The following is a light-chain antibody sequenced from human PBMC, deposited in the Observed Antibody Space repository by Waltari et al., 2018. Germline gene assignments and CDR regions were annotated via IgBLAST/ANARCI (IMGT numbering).Light chain of an antibody. CDR2: EVT. V-gene: IGLV2-14*01. CDR3: SSYTKTGPVV. Sequence: QSALTQPASVSESPGQSITISCTGTSSDIGGYNYVSWYQHHPGKAPNLIIYEVTNRPSGISDRFSGSKSDNTASLTISGLQTEDEADYYCSSYTKTGPVVFGGGTRLTVL. J-gene: IGLJ3*02. CDR1: SSDIGGYNY.